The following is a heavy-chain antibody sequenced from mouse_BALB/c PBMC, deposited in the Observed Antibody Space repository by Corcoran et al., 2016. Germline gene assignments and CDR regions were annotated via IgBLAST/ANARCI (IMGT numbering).Heavy chain of an antibody. J-gene: IGHJ1*01. V-gene: IGHV14-3*02. Sequence: EVQLQQSGAELVKPGASVKLSCTASGFNIKDTYMHWVKQRPEQGLEWIGRIDPANGNTKYDPKFQGKATITADTSSNTDYLQLSSLTSEDTAVYYCARWDWYFDVWGAGTPVTVSS. CDR2: IDPANGNT. CDR1: GFNIKDTY. CDR3: ARWDWYFDV.